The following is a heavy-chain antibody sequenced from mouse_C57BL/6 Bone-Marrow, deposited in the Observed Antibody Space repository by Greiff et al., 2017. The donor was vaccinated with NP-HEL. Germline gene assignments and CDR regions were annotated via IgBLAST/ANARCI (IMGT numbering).Heavy chain of an antibody. CDR1: GYTFTDYN. CDR3: ARDGNFGWYFDV. J-gene: IGHJ1*03. D-gene: IGHD2-1*01. CDR2: INPNNGGT. V-gene: IGHV1-22*01. Sequence: EVQLQQSGPELVKPGASVKMSCKASGYTFTDYNMHWVKQSHGKSLEWIGYINPNNGGTSYNQKFKGKATLTVNKSSSTAYMELRSLTSEDSAVYYCARDGNFGWYFDVWGTGTTVTVSS.